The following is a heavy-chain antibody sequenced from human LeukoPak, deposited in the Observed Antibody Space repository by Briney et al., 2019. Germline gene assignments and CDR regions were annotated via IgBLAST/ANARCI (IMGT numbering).Heavy chain of an antibody. J-gene: IGHJ4*02. CDR3: AREHYYDSSGYYYAFDY. Sequence: GASVKVSCKASGYTFTSYGISWVRQAPGQGLEWMGWISAYNGNTNYAQKLQGRVTMTTDTSTSTAYVELRSLRSDDTAVYYCAREHYYDSSGYYYAFDYWGQGTLVTVPS. V-gene: IGHV1-18*01. CDR1: GYTFTSYG. CDR2: ISAYNGNT. D-gene: IGHD3-22*01.